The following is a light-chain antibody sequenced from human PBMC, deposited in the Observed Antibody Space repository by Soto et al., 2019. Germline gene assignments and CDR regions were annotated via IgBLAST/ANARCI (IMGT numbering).Light chain of an antibody. CDR1: QTISSG. CDR2: DAS. V-gene: IGKV1-5*01. J-gene: IGKJ1*01. CDR3: QQYKSYNT. Sequence: DIPMTQAASTLSASVGDRVTITCRASQTISSGLAWYQQKPGKAPKVLIYDASTLESGVPSRFSGSGSGTEFTLTISSLQPDDFATYYCQQYKSYNTFVQGTKVDI.